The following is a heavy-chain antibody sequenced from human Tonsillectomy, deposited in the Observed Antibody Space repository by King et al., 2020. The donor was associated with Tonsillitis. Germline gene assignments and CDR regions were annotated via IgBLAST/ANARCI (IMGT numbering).Heavy chain of an antibody. CDR1: GGSISSYY. V-gene: IGHV4-59*08. CDR2: IYYSGST. D-gene: IGHD2-8*01. Sequence: VQLQESGPGLVKPSETLSLTCTVSGGSISSYYWSWIRQPPGKGLEWIGYIYYSGSTNYNPSLKSRVTISVETSKNQFSLKLSSVTAADTAVYYCARRMRSYYYYMDVWGKGTTVTVSS. J-gene: IGHJ6*03. CDR3: ARRMRSYYYYMDV.